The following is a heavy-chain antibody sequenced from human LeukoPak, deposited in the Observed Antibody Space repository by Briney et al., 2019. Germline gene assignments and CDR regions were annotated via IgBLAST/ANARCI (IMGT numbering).Heavy chain of an antibody. CDR2: IKEDGTET. Sequence: GGSLRLSCAATGFMFSSNWMSWVRLAPGKGLEWVANIKEDGTETYYVDSVKGRFTISRDNAKNSLCLQMNSLRVEDTAVYYCAKEGRSLQTYWGQGTLVTVSS. CDR1: GFMFSSNW. CDR3: AKEGRSLQTY. J-gene: IGHJ4*02. D-gene: IGHD5-24*01. V-gene: IGHV3-7*03.